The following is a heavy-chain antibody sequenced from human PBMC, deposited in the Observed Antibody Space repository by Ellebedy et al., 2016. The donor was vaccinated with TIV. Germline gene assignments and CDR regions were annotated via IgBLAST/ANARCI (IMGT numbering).Heavy chain of an antibody. D-gene: IGHD6-6*01. V-gene: IGHV1-2*02. Sequence: AASVKVSCKAFGYIFTGYYMYWVRQAPGQGLEWMGWINPNSGGTKYAQKFQGRVTMTTDTSISTAYMELSRLRSDDTAVYYCARDIWYSTSAEFDYWGQGTLVTVSS. CDR1: GYIFTGYY. CDR3: ARDIWYSTSAEFDY. J-gene: IGHJ4*02. CDR2: INPNSGGT.